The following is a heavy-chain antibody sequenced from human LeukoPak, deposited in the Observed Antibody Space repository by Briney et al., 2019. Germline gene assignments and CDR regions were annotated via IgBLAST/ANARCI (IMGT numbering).Heavy chain of an antibody. CDR1: GFTFSSYW. CDR2: INSDGSST. CDR3: ARANNSSWHN. V-gene: IGHV3-74*01. D-gene: IGHD6-13*01. Sequence: GGSLRLSCAASGFTFSSYWMHWVRQAPGKGLVWVSRINSDGSSTNYADSVKGRLTISRDNAKNTLYLHMNSLRVEDTAVYYCARANNSSWHNRGQGTLVTVSS. J-gene: IGHJ4*02.